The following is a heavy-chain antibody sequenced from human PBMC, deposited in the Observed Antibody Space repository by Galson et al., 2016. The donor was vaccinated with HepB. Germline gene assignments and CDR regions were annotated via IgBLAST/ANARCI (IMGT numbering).Heavy chain of an antibody. D-gene: IGHD2/OR15-2a*01. CDR1: GFIFSAHA. Sequence: SLRLSCAASGFIFSAHAVHWVRQAPGKGLEWVAIISSDGSNKYYADSVKGRFTISRDNSKNTLYLQMNSLRAEDTAVYYCARDAVEVDLLSLEQSPDYWGQGTLVTVSS. J-gene: IGHJ4*02. CDR2: ISSDGSNK. V-gene: IGHV3-30-3*01. CDR3: ARDAVEVDLLSLEQSPDY.